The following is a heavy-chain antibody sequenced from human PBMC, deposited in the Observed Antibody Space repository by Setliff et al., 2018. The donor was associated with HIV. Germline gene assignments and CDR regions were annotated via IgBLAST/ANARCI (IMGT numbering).Heavy chain of an antibody. CDR1: GHSITSGRYF. D-gene: IGHD3-3*01. J-gene: IGHJ4*02. Sequence: PSETLSLTCTVSGHSITSGRYFWSWIRQRPGKGLEWLGYIYSIGSTYYNPSLTSRVSISLDTSKNQFSLNLSSVTVADSAVYYCARGGLGVVTSFDSWGPGTL. V-gene: IGHV4-31*03. CDR2: IYSIGST. CDR3: ARGGLGVVTSFDS.